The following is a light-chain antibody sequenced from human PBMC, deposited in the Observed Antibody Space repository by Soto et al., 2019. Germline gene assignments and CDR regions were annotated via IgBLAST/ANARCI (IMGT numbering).Light chain of an antibody. CDR1: QSVRNN. V-gene: IGKV3D-20*02. J-gene: IGKJ5*01. CDR3: QQRSNWPPIT. Sequence: EIVLTQSPGTLSVSPGERATLSCRAGQSVRNNLAWYQQKPGQAPSLLIYVASTRATGIPDRFSGGGSGTDFTLTISRLEPEDFAVYYCQQRSNWPPITFGQGTRLEIK. CDR2: VAS.